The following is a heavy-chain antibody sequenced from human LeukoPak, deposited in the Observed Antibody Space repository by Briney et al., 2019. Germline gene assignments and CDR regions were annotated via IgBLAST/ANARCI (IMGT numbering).Heavy chain of an antibody. J-gene: IGHJ6*03. D-gene: IGHD6-19*01. CDR2: IYYSGST. CDR1: GGSISSYY. V-gene: IGHV4-59*01. CDR3: ARDKAVAGVYYYYYMDV. Sequence: SETLSLTCTVSGGSISSYYWSWIRQPPGEGLEWIGYIYYSGSTNYNPSLKSRVTISVDTSKNQFSLKLSSVTAADTAVYYCARDKAVAGVYYYYYMDVWGKGTTVTVSS.